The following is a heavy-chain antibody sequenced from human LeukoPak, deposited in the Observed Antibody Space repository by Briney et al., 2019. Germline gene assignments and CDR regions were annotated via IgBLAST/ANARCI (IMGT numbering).Heavy chain of an antibody. V-gene: IGHV3-53*01. CDR2: IYSGGST. CDR1: GSTVSSNY. D-gene: IGHD1-26*01. CDR3: AKDGPGWWELLPFDY. Sequence: GGSLRLSCAASGSTVSSNYMSWVRQAPGKGLEWVSVIYSGGSTYYADSVKGRFTISRDNSKNTLYLQMNSLRAEDTAVYYCAKDGPGWWELLPFDYWGQGTLVTVSS. J-gene: IGHJ4*02.